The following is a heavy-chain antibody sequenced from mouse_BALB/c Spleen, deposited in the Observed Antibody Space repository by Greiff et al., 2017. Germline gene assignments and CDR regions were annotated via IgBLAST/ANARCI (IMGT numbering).Heavy chain of an antibody. Sequence: EVKLMESGPGLVKPSQTVSLTCTVTGISITTGNYRWSWIRQFPGNKLEWIGYIYYSGTITYNPSLTSRTTITRDTSKNQFFLEMNSLTAEDTATYYCARDERYDGAMDYWGQGTSVTVSS. CDR2: IYYSGTI. CDR1: GISITTGNYR. J-gene: IGHJ4*01. V-gene: IGHV3-5*02. CDR3: ARDERYDGAMDY. D-gene: IGHD2-14*01.